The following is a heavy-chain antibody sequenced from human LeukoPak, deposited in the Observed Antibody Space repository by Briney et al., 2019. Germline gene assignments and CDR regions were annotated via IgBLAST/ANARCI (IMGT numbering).Heavy chain of an antibody. V-gene: IGHV3-48*01. D-gene: IGHD3-22*01. CDR2: IRNSGNTI. CDR1: GFTLSSYN. Sequence: PGGSLRLSCAVSGFTLSSYNMNWVRQAPGKGLEWVSYIRNSGNTIYYADSVKGRFTISRDPPKNSLYLQMNSLRAEDTAVYYCAREYWGYYDASGYPFDNWGQGTLVTVSS. CDR3: AREYWGYYDASGYPFDN. J-gene: IGHJ4*02.